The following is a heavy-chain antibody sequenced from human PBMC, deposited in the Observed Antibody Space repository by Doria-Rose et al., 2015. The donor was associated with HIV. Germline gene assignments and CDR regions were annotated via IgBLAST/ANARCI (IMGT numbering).Heavy chain of an antibody. CDR1: GVSLSSPGMG. CDR2: IFSDDER. CDR3: ARIKSSRWYHKYSFDF. D-gene: IGHD6-13*01. J-gene: IGHJ4*02. Sequence: QITLKESGPVLVKPTETLTLTCTVSGVSLSSPGMGVSWIRQPPGKALEWLANIFSDDERSDKTSLKRRRTISRRTSKSQVLLTMTDMDPVDTATYYCARIKSSRWYHKYSFDFWGQGTLVIVSA. V-gene: IGHV2-26*01.